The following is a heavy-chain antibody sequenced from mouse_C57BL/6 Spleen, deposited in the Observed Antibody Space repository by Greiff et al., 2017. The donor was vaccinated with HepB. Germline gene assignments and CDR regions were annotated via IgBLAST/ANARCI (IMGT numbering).Heavy chain of an antibody. D-gene: IGHD2-2*01. V-gene: IGHV5-16*01. CDR2: INYDGSST. Sequence: EVMLVESEGGLVQPGSSMKLSCTASGFTFSDYYMAWVRQVPEKGLEWVANINYDGSSTYYLDSLKSRFIISRDNAKNILYLQMSSLKSEDTATYDCARGGLRRGYAMDYWGQGTSVTVSS. CDR1: GFTFSDYY. CDR3: ARGGLRRGYAMDY. J-gene: IGHJ4*01.